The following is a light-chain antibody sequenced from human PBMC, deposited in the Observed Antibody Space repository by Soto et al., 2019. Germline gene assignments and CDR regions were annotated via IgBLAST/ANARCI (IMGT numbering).Light chain of an antibody. CDR1: QSISSW. CDR2: KAS. V-gene: IGKV1-5*03. Sequence: DIQMTQSPSTLSASVGDRVIITCRASQSISSWLAWYQQKPGKAPKLLIYKASNLERGVPPRFSGSGSGTEFTLTISSLQLDDCATYYCQQYETFSGTFGPGTKVDIK. CDR3: QQYETFSGT. J-gene: IGKJ1*01.